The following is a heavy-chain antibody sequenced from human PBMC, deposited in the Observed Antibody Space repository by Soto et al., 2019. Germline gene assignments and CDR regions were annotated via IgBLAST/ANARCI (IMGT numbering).Heavy chain of an antibody. D-gene: IGHD1-26*01. CDR2: IIPVYGTA. CDR3: AWPRVGGTTGYFQH. CDR1: GGSFSSTV. Sequence: QVQLVQSGAEVKKPGSSVKVSCKASGGSFSSTVINWVRQAPGQGLEWMGGIIPVYGTAKYAPKFQARVTITADEVTSTAYMELSCLRSEDTAFYYCAWPRVGGTTGYFQHWGQGTLVSVSS. J-gene: IGHJ1*01. V-gene: IGHV1-69*01.